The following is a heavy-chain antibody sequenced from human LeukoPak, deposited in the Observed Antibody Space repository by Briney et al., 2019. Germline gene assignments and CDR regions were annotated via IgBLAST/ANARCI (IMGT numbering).Heavy chain of an antibody. J-gene: IGHJ4*02. CDR1: GGSISTYY. D-gene: IGHD4-17*01. V-gene: IGHV4-59*08. Sequence: KASETLSLTCTVSGGSISTYYWNWIRQPPGKGLEWIGSIYHSGNTYYNPSLKSRVTISVDTSKNQFSLKLNSVTAADTAVYYCARAGYGDSDFDYWGQGTLVTVSS. CDR3: ARAGYGDSDFDY. CDR2: IYHSGNT.